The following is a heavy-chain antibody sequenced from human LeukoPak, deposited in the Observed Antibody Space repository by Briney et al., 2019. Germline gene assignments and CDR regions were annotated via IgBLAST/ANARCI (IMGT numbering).Heavy chain of an antibody. CDR1: GFTFSSYG. D-gene: IGHD5-18*01. V-gene: IGHV3-33*01. Sequence: GGSLRLSCAASGFTFSSYGMHRVRQAPGKGLEWVAVIWYDGSNKYYADSVKGRFTISRDNSKNTLYLQMNSLRAEDTAVYYCARAPGYSYGYYYYYGMDVWGQGTTVTVSS. J-gene: IGHJ6*02. CDR2: IWYDGSNK. CDR3: ARAPGYSYGYYYYYGMDV.